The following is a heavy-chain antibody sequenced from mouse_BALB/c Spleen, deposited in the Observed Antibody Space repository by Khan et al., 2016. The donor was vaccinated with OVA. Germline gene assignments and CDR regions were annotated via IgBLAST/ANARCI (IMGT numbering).Heavy chain of an antibody. V-gene: IGHV5-6-3*01. CDR2: INSNGGST. CDR3: ARMARTIN. CDR1: GFTFSSYG. Sequence: EVELVESGGGLVQPGGSLKLSCAASGFTFSSYGMSWVRQTPDKRLELVATINSNGGSTYYPDSVKGRFTISRDNAKNTLYLQMSSLKSEDTAMYYCARMARTINRGQGTNLTVSS. J-gene: IGHJ2*01.